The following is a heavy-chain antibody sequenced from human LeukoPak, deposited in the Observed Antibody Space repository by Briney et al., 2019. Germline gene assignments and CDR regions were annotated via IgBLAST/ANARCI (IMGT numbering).Heavy chain of an antibody. Sequence: SSETLSLTCTVSAGSISSSSYSWTWLRQPPGKGLEWIGTVSHTGSTSSNSSLNSRVSIAVDTSKNQFSLKLSSVTAADTAVYYCARGRRLLDYWGQGTLVTVSS. CDR2: VSHTGST. V-gene: IGHV4-39*01. J-gene: IGHJ4*02. CDR1: AGSISSSSYS. CDR3: ARGRRLLDY.